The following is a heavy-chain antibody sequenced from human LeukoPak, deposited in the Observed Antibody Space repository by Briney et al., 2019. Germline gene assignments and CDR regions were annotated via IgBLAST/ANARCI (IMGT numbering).Heavy chain of an antibody. D-gene: IGHD4-17*01. CDR1: GFTFSSYA. V-gene: IGHV3-23*01. Sequence: GGSLRLSCAASGFTFSSYALSWVRQAPGKGLEWISAIIGSGGTTYYADSVKGRFTISRDNSENTLYLQMNSLRAEDTAVYYCARHLSGDDIWGQGTMVTVSS. CDR3: ARHLSGDDI. J-gene: IGHJ3*02. CDR2: IIGSGGTT.